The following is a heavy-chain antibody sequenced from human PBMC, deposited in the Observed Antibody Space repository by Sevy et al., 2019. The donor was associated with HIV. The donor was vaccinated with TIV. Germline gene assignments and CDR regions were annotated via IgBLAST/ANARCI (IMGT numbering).Heavy chain of an antibody. D-gene: IGHD2-2*01. V-gene: IGHV4-34*01. CDR2: INHSGST. Sequence: SETLSLTCAVHGGSFSGYYWNWIRQPPGKGLEWIGEINHSGSTNYNPSLKSRVTISVDTSKNQFSLKLSSVTAAGTAVYYYARSPPIVVVPGAPSWFDPWGQGTLVTVSS. CDR1: GGSFSGYY. CDR3: ARSPPIVVVPGAPSWFDP. J-gene: IGHJ5*02.